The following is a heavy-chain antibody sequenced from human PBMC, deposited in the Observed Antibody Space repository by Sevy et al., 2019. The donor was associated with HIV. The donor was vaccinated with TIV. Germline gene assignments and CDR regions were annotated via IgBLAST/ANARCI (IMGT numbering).Heavy chain of an antibody. J-gene: IGHJ4*02. D-gene: IGHD3-22*01. CDR2: ISGDGGRT. Sequence: GSLRLSCAGSGFSFSSYGMSWVRQAPGKGLEWVLGISGDGGRTYKADSVKGRFTISRDNSKNTLYLQMNSLRVEDTGGYYCSATAKFRDISNGYGVEDIWGQGTLVTVSS. V-gene: IGHV3-23*01. CDR1: GFSFSSYG. CDR3: SATAKFRDISNGYGVEDI.